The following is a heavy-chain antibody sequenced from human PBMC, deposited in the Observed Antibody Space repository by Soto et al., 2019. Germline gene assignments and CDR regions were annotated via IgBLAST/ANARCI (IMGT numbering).Heavy chain of an antibody. V-gene: IGHV3-33*01. CDR1: GFTFSSYG. CDR2: IWYDGSNK. J-gene: IGHJ3*02. D-gene: IGHD3-9*01. CDR3: ARALRYCVWDTVAGAFDI. Sequence: QVQLVESGGGVVQPGRSLRLSCAASGFTFSSYGMHWVRQAPGKGLEWVAVIWYDGSNKYYADSVKGRFTISRDNSKNTLYLQMTRLRAEDTAVYYCARALRYCVWDTVAGAFDIWGQGTMVTVSS.